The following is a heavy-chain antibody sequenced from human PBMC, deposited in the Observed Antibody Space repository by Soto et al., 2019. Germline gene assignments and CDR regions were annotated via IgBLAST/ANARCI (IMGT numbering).Heavy chain of an antibody. V-gene: IGHV3-30*03. J-gene: IGHJ6*02. CDR3: ARAPPSSNYVDYYYYYGMDV. D-gene: IGHD4-4*01. CDR1: GFTFSSYG. Sequence: PGGSLRLSCAASGFTFSSYGMHWVRQAPGKGLEWVAVISYDGSNKYYADSVKGRFTISRDNSKNTLYLQMNSLRAEDTAVYYCARAPPSSNYVDYYYYYGMDVWGQGTTVTVSS. CDR2: ISYDGSNK.